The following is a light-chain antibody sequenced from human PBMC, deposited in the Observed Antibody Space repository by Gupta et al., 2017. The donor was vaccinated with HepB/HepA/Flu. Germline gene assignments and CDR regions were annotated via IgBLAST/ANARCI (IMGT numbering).Light chain of an antibody. V-gene: IGKV2-28*01. J-gene: IGKJ4*01. Sequence: DIVMTQSPLSLPVTPGEPASISCRSSQSLLHSNGYNYLDWYVQKPGQSPQLLIYLGSDRASGVPDRFSGSGSGTDFTLKISRVEAEDVGVYYCMQALQTPPTFGGGTKVEI. CDR1: QSLLHSNGYNY. CDR3: MQALQTPPT. CDR2: LGS.